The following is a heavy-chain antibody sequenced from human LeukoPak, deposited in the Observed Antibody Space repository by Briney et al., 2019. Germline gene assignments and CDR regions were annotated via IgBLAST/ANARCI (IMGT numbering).Heavy chain of an antibody. D-gene: IGHD5-18*01. J-gene: IGHJ4*02. CDR1: GGSISSYY. CDR2: IYYSGST. V-gene: IGHV4-59*12. CDR3: ASSGYSYGSFDY. Sequence: SETLSLTCTVSGGSISSYYWSWIRQPPGKGLEWIGYIYYSGSTNYNPSLKSRVTISVDTSKNQFSLKLSSVTAADTAVYYCASSGYSYGSFDYWGQGTLVTVSS.